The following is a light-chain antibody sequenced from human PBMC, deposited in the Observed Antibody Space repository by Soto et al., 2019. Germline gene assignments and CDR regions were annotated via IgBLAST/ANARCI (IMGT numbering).Light chain of an antibody. CDR1: QSISSC. CDR3: QQSYSTPRT. V-gene: IGKV1-39*01. CDR2: AAS. Sequence: DIQMTQSPSSLSASVGDRVTITCRASQSISSCLNWYQQKPGKAPKLLIYAASNLQSGVPSRFSGSGSGTDFTLTISSLQPEDFATYYCQQSYSTPRTFGQGTKVEIK. J-gene: IGKJ1*01.